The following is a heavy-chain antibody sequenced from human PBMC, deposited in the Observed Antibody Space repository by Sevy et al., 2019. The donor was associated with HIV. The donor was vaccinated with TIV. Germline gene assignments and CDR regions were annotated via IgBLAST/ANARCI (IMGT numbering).Heavy chain of an antibody. CDR1: DHTFSIYD. Sequence: ASVKVSFKSSDHTFSIYDISWVRQAPGQGLEWMGWISAYNGNTNCAQKFQGRVTMTTDTSTYTDYMELRSLTSDDTAVYYCARERDTMIRGINYYYMDVWGKGTTVTVSS. CDR3: ARERDTMIRGINYYYMDV. V-gene: IGHV1-18*01. CDR2: ISAYNGNT. D-gene: IGHD3-10*01. J-gene: IGHJ6*03.